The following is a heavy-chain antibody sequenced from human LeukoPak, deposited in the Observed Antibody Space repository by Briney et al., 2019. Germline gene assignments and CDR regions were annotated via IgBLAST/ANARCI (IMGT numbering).Heavy chain of an antibody. J-gene: IGHJ3*02. CDR2: INHSGST. CDR3: ARVICTNGVCYIGHIVLKDAFDI. V-gene: IGHV4-34*01. CDR1: GGSFSGYY. Sequence: SETLSLTCAVYGGSFSGYYWSWIRQPPGKGLEWIGEINHSGSTNYNPSLKSRVTISVDTSKNQFSLKLSSVTAADTAVYYCARVICTNGVCYIGHIVLKDAFDIWGQGTMVTVSS. D-gene: IGHD2-8*01.